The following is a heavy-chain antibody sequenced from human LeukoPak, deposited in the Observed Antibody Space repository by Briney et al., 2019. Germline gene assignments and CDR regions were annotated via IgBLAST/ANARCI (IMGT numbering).Heavy chain of an antibody. V-gene: IGHV1-69*13. J-gene: IGHJ4*02. CDR2: IIPIFGTA. D-gene: IGHD3-10*01. CDR3: ARDREVRGVITSLWDY. CDR1: GGTFSSYA. Sequence: GASVKVSFKASGGTFSSYAISWVRQAPGQGLEWMGGIIPIFGTANYAQKFQGRVTITADESTSTAYMELSSLRSEDTAVYYCARDREVRGVITSLWDYWGQGTLVTVSS.